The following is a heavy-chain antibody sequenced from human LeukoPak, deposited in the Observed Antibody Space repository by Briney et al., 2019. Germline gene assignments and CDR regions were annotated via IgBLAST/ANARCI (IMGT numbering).Heavy chain of an antibody. J-gene: IGHJ4*02. D-gene: IGHD2-2*01. V-gene: IGHV4-34*01. CDR2: INHSGST. Sequence: PSETLSLTCAVYGGSFSGYYWSWIRQPPGKGLEWIGEINHSGSTNYNPSLKSRVTISVDTSKNQFSLKLSSVTAADTAVYYCAGREGYCSSTSCFPRAGFDYWGQGTLVTVSS. CDR3: AGREGYCSSTSCFPRAGFDY. CDR1: GGSFSGYY.